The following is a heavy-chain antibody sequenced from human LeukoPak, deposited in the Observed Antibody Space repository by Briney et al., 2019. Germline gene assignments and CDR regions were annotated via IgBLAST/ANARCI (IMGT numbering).Heavy chain of an antibody. CDR2: INPNSGGT. CDR3: ARDAYDFWSGYYFPNYYYYGMDV. Sequence: ASVKVSCKASGYTFTGYYMHWVRQAPGQGLEWMGWINPNSGGTNYAQKFQGRVTMTRDTSISTAYTELSRLRSDDTAVYYCARDAYDFWSGYYFPNYYYYGMDVWGQGTTVTVSS. D-gene: IGHD3-3*01. J-gene: IGHJ6*02. V-gene: IGHV1-2*02. CDR1: GYTFTGYY.